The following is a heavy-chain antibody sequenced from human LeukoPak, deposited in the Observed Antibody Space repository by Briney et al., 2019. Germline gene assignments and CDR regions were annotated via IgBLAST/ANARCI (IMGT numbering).Heavy chain of an antibody. Sequence: GASVKVSCKASGGTFSSYAISWVRQAPGQGLEWMGWINPNSGGTNYAQKFQGRVTMTRDTSISTAYMELSRLRSDDTAVYYCARSSSLYYYYYMDVWGKGTTVTVSS. J-gene: IGHJ6*03. CDR3: ARSSSLYYYYYMDV. D-gene: IGHD6-6*01. CDR1: GGTFSSYA. V-gene: IGHV1-2*02. CDR2: INPNSGGT.